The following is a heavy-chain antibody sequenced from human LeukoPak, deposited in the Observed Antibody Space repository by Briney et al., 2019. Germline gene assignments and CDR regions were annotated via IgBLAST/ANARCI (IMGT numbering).Heavy chain of an antibody. J-gene: IGHJ3*02. CDR3: ARGPVSGTNAFDI. V-gene: IGHV3-21*01. D-gene: IGHD6-13*01. CDR1: GFTFSSYS. Sequence: PGGSPRLSCAASGFTFSSYSMNWVRQAPGKGLEWVSSISSSSSYIYYADSVKGRFTISRDNAKNSLYLQMNSLRAEDTAVYYCARGPVSGTNAFDIWGQGTMVTVSS. CDR2: ISSSSSYI.